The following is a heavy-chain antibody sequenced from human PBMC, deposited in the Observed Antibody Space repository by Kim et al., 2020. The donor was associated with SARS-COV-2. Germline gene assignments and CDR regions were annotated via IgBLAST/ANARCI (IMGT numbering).Heavy chain of an antibody. J-gene: IGHJ4*02. V-gene: IGHV3-74*01. D-gene: IGHD3-22*01. CDR1: GFTFSNYW. CDR2: IKSDGSGT. CDR3: VRLWDTSDYARAY. Sequence: GGSLRLSCAASGFTFSNYWMHWVRQAPGKGLVWVSRIKSDGSGTSYADSVKGRFTISRDNAKNTLYLQMNSLRPEDTAVYYCVRLWDTSDYARAYWGQGTLVTVSS.